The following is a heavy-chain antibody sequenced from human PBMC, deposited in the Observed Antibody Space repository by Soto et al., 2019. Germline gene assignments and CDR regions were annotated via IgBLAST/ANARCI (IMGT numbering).Heavy chain of an antibody. CDR1: GGSISSYY. CDR3: ARSAIYSSSWYVGYYYYGMDV. V-gene: IGHV4-59*01. Sequence: SETLSLTCTVSGGSISSYYWSWIRQPPGKGLEWIGYIYYSGSTNYNPSLKSRVTISVDTSKNQFSLKLSSVTAADTAVYYCARSAIYSSSWYVGYYYYGMDVWGQGTTVTVSS. D-gene: IGHD6-13*01. J-gene: IGHJ6*02. CDR2: IYYSGST.